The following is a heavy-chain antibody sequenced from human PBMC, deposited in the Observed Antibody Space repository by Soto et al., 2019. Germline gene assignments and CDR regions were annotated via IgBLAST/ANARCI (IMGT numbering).Heavy chain of an antibody. CDR2: ISDYNGNT. D-gene: IGHD3-10*01. V-gene: IGHV1-18*01. J-gene: IGHJ6*02. CDR3: AREGYFSGSGTYSPPRYYGMDV. CDR1: GYTFSSYG. Sequence: QVQLVQSGAEVKRAGASVKVSCKASGYTFSSYGLSWVRQAPGQGLEWMGWISDYNGNTHYAQKFQGRVIMTTVTSTRTAHRELRSLRSYDTAVYFCAREGYFSGSGTYSPPRYYGMDVWGQGTTVTVSS.